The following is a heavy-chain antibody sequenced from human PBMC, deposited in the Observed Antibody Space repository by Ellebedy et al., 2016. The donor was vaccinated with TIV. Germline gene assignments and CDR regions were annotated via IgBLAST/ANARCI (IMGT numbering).Heavy chain of an antibody. D-gene: IGHD1-26*01. CDR2: FYHSGNT. CDR1: GGSISSYY. V-gene: IGHV4-59*08. CDR3: ARHVGWELPYFDY. J-gene: IGHJ4*02. Sequence: MPGGSLRLSCSVSGGSISSYYWTWIRQPPGKGLEWIAYFYHSGNTNYSPSLKSRVTISVDTSKNQFSLKLSSVTAADTAVYYCARHVGWELPYFDYWGQGTLVTVSS.